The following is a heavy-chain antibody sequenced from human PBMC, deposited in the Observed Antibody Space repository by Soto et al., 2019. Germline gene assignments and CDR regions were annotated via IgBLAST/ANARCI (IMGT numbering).Heavy chain of an antibody. CDR1: GYAFTSYG. CDR3: AMGSNAFWNGLSYDY. Sequence: ASVKVSCKASGYAFTSYGISWVRQAPGQGLEWMGWISAYNGNTNYAQKLQGRVTMTTDTSTSTAYMELRSLRSDDTAVYYCAMGSNAFWNGLSYDYWGQGTLVTVSS. D-gene: IGHD3-3*01. V-gene: IGHV1-18*01. CDR2: ISAYNGNT. J-gene: IGHJ4*02.